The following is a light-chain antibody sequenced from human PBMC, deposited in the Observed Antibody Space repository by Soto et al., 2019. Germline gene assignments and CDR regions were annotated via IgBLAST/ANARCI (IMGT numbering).Light chain of an antibody. Sequence: QSVLTQPPSASGSLGQSVTISCTGASSDISGHNYVSWYQQHPGEAPKLMIYEVTKRPSWVPDRFSASKSGNTASLTVSGLQAEDEADYYCTSYAGGNNWVFGGGTKLTVL. V-gene: IGLV2-8*01. CDR2: EVT. CDR1: SSDISGHNY. J-gene: IGLJ3*02. CDR3: TSYAGGNNWV.